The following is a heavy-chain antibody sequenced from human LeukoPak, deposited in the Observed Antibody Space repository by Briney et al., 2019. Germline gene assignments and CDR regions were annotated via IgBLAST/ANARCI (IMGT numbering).Heavy chain of an antibody. CDR3: ATVPSYSGYDGGWFDP. J-gene: IGHJ5*02. Sequence: SETLSLTCTVSGGSISSYYWSWIRQPAGKGLEWIGRIYTSGSTNYNPSLKSRVTMSVDTSKNQFSLKLSSVTAADTAVYYCATVPSYSGYDGGWFDPWGQGTLVTVSS. CDR1: GGSISSYY. D-gene: IGHD5-12*01. CDR2: IYTSGST. V-gene: IGHV4-4*07.